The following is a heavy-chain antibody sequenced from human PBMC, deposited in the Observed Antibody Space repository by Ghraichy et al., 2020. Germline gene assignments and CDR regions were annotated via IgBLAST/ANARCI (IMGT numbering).Heavy chain of an antibody. D-gene: IGHD6-6*01. CDR2: ISGSGGTT. CDR3: AKKVGVATRPDAGRAFDP. Sequence: GGSLRLSCAASGFIFSNHAMSWVRQAPGKGLEWVSVISGSGGTTFYADSVKGRFTISRDNSKNTLYLQMNGLRAEDTAVYSCAKKVGVATRPDAGRAFDPWGQGTLVTVSS. J-gene: IGHJ5*02. CDR1: GFIFSNHA. V-gene: IGHV3-23*01.